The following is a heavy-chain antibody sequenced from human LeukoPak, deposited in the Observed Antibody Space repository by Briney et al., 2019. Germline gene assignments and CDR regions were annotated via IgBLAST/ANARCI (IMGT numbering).Heavy chain of an antibody. D-gene: IGHD6-13*01. V-gene: IGHV3-33*06. CDR1: GFTFSSYG. CDR3: AKKGSSSWYVDY. CDR2: IWYDGSNK. Sequence: PGGSLRLSCAASGFTFSSYGMHWVRQAPGKGLEWVAVIWYDGSNKYYADSVKGRFTISRDNSKNTLYLQMNSLRAEDTAVYYCAKKGSSSWYVDYWGQGTLVTVSS. J-gene: IGHJ4*02.